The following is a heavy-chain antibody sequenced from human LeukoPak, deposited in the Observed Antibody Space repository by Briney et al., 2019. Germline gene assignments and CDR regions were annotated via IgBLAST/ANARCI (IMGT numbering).Heavy chain of an antibody. Sequence: AASVKVSCKASGYTFTSYGISWVRQAPGQGLEWMGWISAYNGNTNYAQKLQGRVTMTTDTSTSTAYMELRSLRSDDTAVYYCARAVFGSGWAPDSNWFDPWGQGTLVTVSS. D-gene: IGHD6-19*01. CDR1: GYTFTSYG. J-gene: IGHJ5*02. V-gene: IGHV1-18*01. CDR2: ISAYNGNT. CDR3: ARAVFGSGWAPDSNWFDP.